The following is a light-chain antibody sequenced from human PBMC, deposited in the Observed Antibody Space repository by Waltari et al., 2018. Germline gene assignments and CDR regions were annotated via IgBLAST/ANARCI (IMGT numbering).Light chain of an antibody. Sequence: DIQMTQSPSSVSASVGDRVTITCRASQDLNSWLAWYQQKPGQAPKLLIYTASTLHIGVPPRFSGSGSGTHFTLTISSLQPEDFATYYCQQSSGIPYTFGQGTKLEIK. J-gene: IGKJ2*01. V-gene: IGKV1D-12*01. CDR1: QDLNSW. CDR2: TAS. CDR3: QQSSGIPYT.